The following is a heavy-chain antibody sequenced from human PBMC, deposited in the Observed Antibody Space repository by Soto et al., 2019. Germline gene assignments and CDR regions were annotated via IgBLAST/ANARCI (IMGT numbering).Heavy chain of an antibody. CDR1: GFTFSYEN. J-gene: IGHJ6*02. V-gene: IGHV3-21*06. CDR3: XRDSDCHSTSCFFPPHV. CDR2: ISGGGSYI. D-gene: IGHD2-2*01. Sequence: GESLRLSCSASGFTFSYENMSWVRQVPGKGLEWVSGISGGGSYIFYADSVQGRFSISRDNAKNSLFLEMNSLRVEDTAVYYCXRDSDCHSTSCFFPPHVWGQGTTVTVSS.